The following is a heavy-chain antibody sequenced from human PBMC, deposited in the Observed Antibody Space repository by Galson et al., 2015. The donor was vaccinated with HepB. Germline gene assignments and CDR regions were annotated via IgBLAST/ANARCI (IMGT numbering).Heavy chain of an antibody. CDR2: ISSSSSTI. CDR1: GFTFSSYS. V-gene: IGHV3-48*01. J-gene: IGHJ6*02. CDR3: ARERVAGITMIVVSPRPYYYGMDV. Sequence: SLRLSCAASGFTFSSYSMNWVRQAPGKGLEWVSYISSSSSTIYYADSVKGRFTISRDNAKNSLYLQMNSLRAEDTAVYYCARERVAGITMIVVSPRPYYYGMDVWGQGTTVTVSS. D-gene: IGHD3-22*01.